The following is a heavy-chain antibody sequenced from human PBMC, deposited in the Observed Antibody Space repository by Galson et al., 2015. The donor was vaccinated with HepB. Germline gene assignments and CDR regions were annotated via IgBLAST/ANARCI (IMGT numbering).Heavy chain of an antibody. CDR2: ISSSSSYT. CDR1: GFTFSDYY. Sequence: SLRLSCAASGFTFSDYYMSWIRQAPGKGLEWVSYISSSSSYTNYADSVKGRFTISRDNAKNSLYLQMNSLRAEDTAVYYCARDKKKGGAAGTFGGWFDPWGQGTLVTVSS. CDR3: ARDKKKGGAAGTFGGWFDP. V-gene: IGHV3-11*06. D-gene: IGHD6-13*01. J-gene: IGHJ5*02.